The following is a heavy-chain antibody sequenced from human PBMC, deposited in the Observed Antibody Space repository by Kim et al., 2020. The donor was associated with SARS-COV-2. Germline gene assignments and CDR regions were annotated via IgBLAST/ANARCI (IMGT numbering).Heavy chain of an antibody. CDR2: INHSGST. D-gene: IGHD2-15*01. CDR3: ATQDSCSGGSCHLWYFDL. CDR1: GGSFSGYY. Sequence: SETLSLTCAVYGGSFSGYYWSWIRQPPGKGLEWIGEINHSGSTNYNPSLKSRVTISVDTSKNQFSLKLSSVTAADTAVYYCATQDSCSGGSCHLWYFDLWGRGTLVTVSS. J-gene: IGHJ2*01. V-gene: IGHV4-34*01.